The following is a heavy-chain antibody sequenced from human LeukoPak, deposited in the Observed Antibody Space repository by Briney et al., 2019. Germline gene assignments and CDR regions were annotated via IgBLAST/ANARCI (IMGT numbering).Heavy chain of an antibody. J-gene: IGHJ4*02. CDR3: ARDAILSYYSHGSAYHGFDF. D-gene: IGHD3-22*01. Sequence: ASVKVSCKASGYTFTNFGVSWVRQAPGQGLEWMGWISPYNGNTYSAQKFQGRVTMTTDTPTNTAYMDLRSLRSDDTAMYYCARDAILSYYSHGSAYHGFDFWGQGTLVTVSS. CDR2: ISPYNGNT. V-gene: IGHV1-18*01. CDR1: GYTFTNFG.